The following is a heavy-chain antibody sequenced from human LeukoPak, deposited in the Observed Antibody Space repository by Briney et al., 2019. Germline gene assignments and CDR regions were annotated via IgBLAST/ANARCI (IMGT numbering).Heavy chain of an antibody. D-gene: IGHD6-6*01. CDR2: MRFDGSDK. CDR3: AKRGAPYSSSSGLGYFQH. Sequence: LPGGSLRLSCTASGFNFGIYGMHWVRQAPGKGLEWVAFMRFDGSDKYYADSVKGRFTISRDNSKNTVFLQMNSLRAEDTAVYYCAKRGAPYSSSSGLGYFQHWGQGTLVTVSS. CDR1: GFNFGIYG. V-gene: IGHV3-30*02. J-gene: IGHJ1*01.